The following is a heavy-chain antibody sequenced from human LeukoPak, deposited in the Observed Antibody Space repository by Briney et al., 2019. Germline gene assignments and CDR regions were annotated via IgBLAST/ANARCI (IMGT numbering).Heavy chain of an antibody. CDR2: IYHSGST. CDR3: ASIPRYYDILTGYFDGYYYYGMDV. J-gene: IGHJ6*02. V-gene: IGHV4-30-2*01. Sequence: SETLSLTCAVSGGSISSGGYSWSWIRQPPGKGLEWIGYIYHSGSTYYNPSLKSRVTISVDTSKNQFSLKLSSVTAADTAVYYCASIPRYYDILTGYFDGYYYYGMDVWGQGTTVTVSS. CDR1: GGSISSGGYS. D-gene: IGHD3-9*01.